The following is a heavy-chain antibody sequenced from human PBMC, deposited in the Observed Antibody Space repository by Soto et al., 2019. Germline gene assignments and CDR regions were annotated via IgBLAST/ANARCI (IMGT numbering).Heavy chain of an antibody. CDR3: AQDLGSSWYHYNSFAP. V-gene: IGHV3-23*01. CDR2: IGSGSP. J-gene: IGHJ5*02. D-gene: IGHD6-13*01. Sequence: EVQLLESGGGLVQPGGALRLSCAASGFTGSGYAMSWVLQAPGKGLELVSAIGSGSPFYADSVKGRFTISRDNANSMLYLQMTSLRADDTAVYFCAQDLGSSWYHYNSFAPGGQGTMVTVSS. CDR1: GFTGSGYA.